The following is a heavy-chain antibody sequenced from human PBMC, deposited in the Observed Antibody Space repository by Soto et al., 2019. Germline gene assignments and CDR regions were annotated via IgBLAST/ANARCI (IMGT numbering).Heavy chain of an antibody. Sequence: TSETLSLTCAVSGGSISSGGYSRSWIRQPPGKGLEWIGYIYHSGSTYYNPSLKSRVTISVDRSKNQFSLKLSSVTAADTAVYYCARGTMVRGVIIGFDYWGQGTLVTVSS. J-gene: IGHJ4*02. CDR1: GGSISSGGYS. D-gene: IGHD3-10*01. CDR2: IYHSGST. V-gene: IGHV4-30-2*01. CDR3: ARGTMVRGVIIGFDY.